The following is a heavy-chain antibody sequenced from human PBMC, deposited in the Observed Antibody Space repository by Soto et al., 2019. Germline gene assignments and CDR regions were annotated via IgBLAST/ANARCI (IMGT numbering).Heavy chain of an antibody. CDR1: GFTFSSYW. D-gene: IGHD2-2*01. Sequence: PGGSLRLSCAASGFTFSSYWMSWVRQAPGKGLEWVANIKQDGSEKYYVDSVKGRFTISRDNAKNSLYLQMNSLRAEDTAVYYCARLYQLLSYWFDPWGQGTLVTVSS. CDR2: IKQDGSEK. V-gene: IGHV3-7*01. CDR3: ARLYQLLSYWFDP. J-gene: IGHJ5*02.